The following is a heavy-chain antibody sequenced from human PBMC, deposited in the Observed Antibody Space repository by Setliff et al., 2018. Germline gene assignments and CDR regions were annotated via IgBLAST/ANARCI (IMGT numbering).Heavy chain of an antibody. V-gene: IGHV4-4*07. Sequence: KTSETLSLTCTVSGGSISSYYWSWIRQPAGKGLEWIGHIYIGGSANYNPSLMSRVTMSIDTSKNQFSLKLNSVTAADMAVYYCAREQWLDPPGYYYMDVWAKGTTVTVSS. CDR2: IYIGGSA. CDR1: GGSISSYY. CDR3: AREQWLDPPGYYYMDV. D-gene: IGHD6-19*01. J-gene: IGHJ6*03.